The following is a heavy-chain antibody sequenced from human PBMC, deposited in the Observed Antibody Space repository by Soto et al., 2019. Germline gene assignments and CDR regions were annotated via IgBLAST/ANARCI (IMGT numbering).Heavy chain of an antibody. D-gene: IGHD3-10*01. Sequence: GASVKVACKASGYTFTCYYMHCVRQAPGQGLEWMGWINPNSGGTNYAQKFQGWVTMTMDTSISTAYMELSRLRSDDTAVYYCARGGRITMVRGVIITEGRWFDPWGQGTLVTVS. CDR3: ARGGRITMVRGVIITEGRWFDP. CDR2: INPNSGGT. V-gene: IGHV1-2*04. CDR1: GYTFTCYY. J-gene: IGHJ5*02.